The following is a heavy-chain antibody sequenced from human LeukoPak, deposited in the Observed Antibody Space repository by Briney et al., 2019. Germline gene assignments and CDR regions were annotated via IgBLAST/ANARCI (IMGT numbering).Heavy chain of an antibody. J-gene: IGHJ5*02. D-gene: IGHD2-2*02. CDR2: IYYSGST. Sequence: SETLSLTCTVSGGSISSRSYYWGWIRQPPGKGLVGIGSIYYSGSTYYNPSLKSRVTISVDTSKNQFSLKLSSVTAADTAVYYCARPQGGPAAIWRGWFDPWGQGTLVTVSS. CDR1: GGSISSRSYY. CDR3: ARPQGGPAAIWRGWFDP. V-gene: IGHV4-39*01.